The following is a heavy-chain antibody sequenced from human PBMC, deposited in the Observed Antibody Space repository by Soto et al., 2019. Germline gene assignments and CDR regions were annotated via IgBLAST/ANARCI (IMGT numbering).Heavy chain of an antibody. Sequence: QVQLQESGPGLVKPSQTLSLTCTVSGVSISNDGYYWSWVRQHPGKGLEWIGYIYYSGSTYYNPSLKSRVTISVDTSKNQFSLKLSSVTAADTAVYYCARGYDFWSGYVSGWFDPWGQGTLVTVSS. CDR3: ARGYDFWSGYVSGWFDP. CDR2: IYYSGST. V-gene: IGHV4-31*03. D-gene: IGHD3-3*01. CDR1: GVSISNDGYY. J-gene: IGHJ5*02.